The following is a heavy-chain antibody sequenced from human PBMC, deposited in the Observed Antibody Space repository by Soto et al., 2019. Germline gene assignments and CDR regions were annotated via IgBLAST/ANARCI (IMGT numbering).Heavy chain of an antibody. V-gene: IGHV3-30*18. CDR3: AKERTYYYDSGGYPLAY. J-gene: IGHJ4*02. CDR1: GFTFSSYG. D-gene: IGHD3-22*01. CDR2: ISYDGSNK. Sequence: GGSLRLSCAASGFTFSSYGMHWVRQAPGKGLEWVAVISYDGSNKYYADSVKGRFTISRDNSKNTLYLQMNSLRAEDTAVYYCAKERTYYYDSGGYPLAYWGQGTLVTVSS.